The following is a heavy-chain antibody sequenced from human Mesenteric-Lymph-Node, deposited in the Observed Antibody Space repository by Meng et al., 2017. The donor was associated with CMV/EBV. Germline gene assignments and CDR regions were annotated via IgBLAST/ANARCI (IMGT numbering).Heavy chain of an antibody. J-gene: IGHJ4*02. CDR3: TREGGGSTH. CDR2: INSDGSST. D-gene: IGHD2-15*01. Sequence: GESLKISCAASGFTFSSYSMNWVRQAPGKGLVWVSRINSDGSSTSYADSVKGRFTISRDNAKNTLYLQMNSLRAEDTAVYYCTREGGGSTHWGQGTLVTVSS. V-gene: IGHV3-74*01. CDR1: GFTFSSYS.